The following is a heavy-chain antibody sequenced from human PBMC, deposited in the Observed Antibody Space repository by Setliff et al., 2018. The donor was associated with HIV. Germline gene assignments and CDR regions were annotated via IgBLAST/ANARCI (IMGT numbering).Heavy chain of an antibody. CDR2: IYHSGST. V-gene: IGHV4-38-2*02. CDR1: GGSISSGYF. J-gene: IGHJ5*02. D-gene: IGHD6-13*01. Sequence: SETLSLTCTVSGGSISSGYFWAWIRQPPGKGLEWIGSIYHSGSTYYNPSLKSRATKSVDTSKNQFSLRLSSVTAADTAMYYCARGLGIAAAGSRRQDNWFDPWGQGTLVTVSS. CDR3: ARGLGIAAAGSRRQDNWFDP.